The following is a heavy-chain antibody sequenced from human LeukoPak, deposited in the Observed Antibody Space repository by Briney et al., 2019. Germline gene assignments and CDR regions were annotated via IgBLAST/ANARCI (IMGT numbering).Heavy chain of an antibody. CDR1: GFTFSSYG. D-gene: IGHD2/OR15-2a*01. CDR2: ISYDGSNK. J-gene: IGHJ4*02. Sequence: AGGSLRLSCAASGFTFSSYGMHWVRQAPGKGLEWVAVISYDGSNKYYADSVKGRFTISRDNSKNTLYLQMNSLRAEDMAVYYCARRTLWPPYYFDYWGQGTLVTVSS. V-gene: IGHV3-30*03. CDR3: ARRTLWPPYYFDY.